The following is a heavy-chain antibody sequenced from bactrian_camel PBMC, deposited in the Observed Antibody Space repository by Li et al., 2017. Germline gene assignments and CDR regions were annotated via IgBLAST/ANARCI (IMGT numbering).Heavy chain of an antibody. CDR1: GSIYDTMC. Sequence: HVQLVESGGGSVQAGGSLRLSCASSGSIYDTMCMGWVRQAPGKDREGVAAIDNTGSKIYADSVKGRFTISKDNDRNTLYLQMNGLKLGDAAIYYCANGPGSGGYCSTNEEKYVRWGQGTQVTVS. D-gene: IGHD2*01. J-gene: IGHJ4*01. CDR3: ANGPGSGGYCSTNEEKYVR. V-gene: IGHV3S53*01. CDR2: IDNTGSK.